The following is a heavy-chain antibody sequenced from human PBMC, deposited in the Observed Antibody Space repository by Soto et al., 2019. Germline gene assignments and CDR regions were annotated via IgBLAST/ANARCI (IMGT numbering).Heavy chain of an antibody. D-gene: IGHD3-22*01. CDR3: ARAPDSSGYAEVDY. V-gene: IGHV3-21*04. J-gene: IGHJ4*02. CDR1: GFTFSSYS. CDR2: ISSSSSYI. Sequence: GGSLRLSCAASGFTFSSYSMNWVRQAPGKGLEWVSSISSSSSYIYYADSVKGRFTISRDNAKNSLYLQMNSLRAEDTAVYYCARAPDSSGYAEVDYWGQGTLVTVSS.